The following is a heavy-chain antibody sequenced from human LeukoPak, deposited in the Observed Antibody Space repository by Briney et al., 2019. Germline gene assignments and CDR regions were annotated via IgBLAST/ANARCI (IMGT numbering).Heavy chain of an antibody. CDR2: ISAYNGNT. CDR3: AREPPFGPNDFYGGYRFDY. Sequence: ASVKVSCKASGYTFTSYGISWVRQAPGQGLEWMGWISAYNGNTNYAQKLQGRVTMTTDTSTSTAYMELRSLRSDDTAVYYCAREPPFGPNDFYGGYRFDYWGRGTLVTVSS. J-gene: IGHJ4*02. V-gene: IGHV1-18*01. CDR1: GYTFTSYG. D-gene: IGHD4-17*01.